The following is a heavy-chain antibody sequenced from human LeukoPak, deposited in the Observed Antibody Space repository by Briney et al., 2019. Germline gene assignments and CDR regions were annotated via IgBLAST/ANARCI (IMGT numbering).Heavy chain of an antibody. V-gene: IGHV1-69*04. CDR1: GGTFSSYA. Sequence: GASVKVSCKASGGTFSSYAISWVRQAPGQGLEWMGRIIPILGIANYAQKFQGRVTITADKSTCTAYMELSSLRSEDTAVYYCARDREYYYDSSGYSTADYWGQGTLVTVSS. CDR2: IIPILGIA. J-gene: IGHJ4*02. D-gene: IGHD3-22*01. CDR3: ARDREYYYDSSGYSTADY.